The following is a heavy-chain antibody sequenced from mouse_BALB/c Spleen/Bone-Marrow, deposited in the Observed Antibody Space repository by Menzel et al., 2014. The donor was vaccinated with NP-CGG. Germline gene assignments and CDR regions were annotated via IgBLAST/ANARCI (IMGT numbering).Heavy chain of an antibody. J-gene: IGHJ4*01. V-gene: IGHV2-2*02. D-gene: IGHD4-1*01. CDR3: AGNWDYAMDY. CDR1: GFSLTSYG. Sequence: VKLVESGPGLVQPSQSLSITCTVSGFSLTSYGVHWVRQSPGKGLEWLGVIWSGGSTDYNAAFISRLSISKDNSKSQVFFKMNSLQANDTAIYYCAGNWDYAMDYWGQGTSVTVSS. CDR2: IWSGGST.